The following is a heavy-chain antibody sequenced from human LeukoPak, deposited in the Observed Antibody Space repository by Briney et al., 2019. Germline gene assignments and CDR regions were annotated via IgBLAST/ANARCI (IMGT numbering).Heavy chain of an antibody. CDR3: ARGDCSGGSCPYYYMDV. CDR1: GGSISSYY. Sequence: SETLSLTCTVSGGSISSYYWGWIRQPPGKGLEWIGSIYYSGSTYYNPSLKSRVTISVDTSKNQFSLKLSSVTAADTAVYYCARGDCSGGSCPYYYMDVWGKGTTVTVSS. CDR2: IYYSGST. V-gene: IGHV4-39*07. D-gene: IGHD2-15*01. J-gene: IGHJ6*03.